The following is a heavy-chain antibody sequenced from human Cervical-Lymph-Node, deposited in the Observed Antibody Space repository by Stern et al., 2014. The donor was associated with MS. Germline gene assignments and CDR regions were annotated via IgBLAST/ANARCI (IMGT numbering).Heavy chain of an antibody. J-gene: IGHJ3*01. D-gene: IGHD4-11*01. CDR2: SIPIFDTP. Sequence: VHLVEAGAEVKKPGSSVKVSCKASGGTFSTFSINWVRQVPGQSIEWMGGSIPIFDTPNFSQKFQVRVTITADSSTSTVYMALNSLRFDDTAVYYCVLPSTVTTAAFDVWGRGTMVTVSS. CDR3: VLPSTVTTAAFDV. CDR1: GGTFSTFS. V-gene: IGHV1-69*06.